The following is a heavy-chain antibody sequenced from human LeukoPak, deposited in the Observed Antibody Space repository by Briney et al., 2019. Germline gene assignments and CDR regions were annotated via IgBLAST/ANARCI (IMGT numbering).Heavy chain of an antibody. J-gene: IGHJ4*02. Sequence: SETLSLTRAVSGYSISSGYYWGWIRQPPGWGLEWIGFIYHTGNTYYNPSFKSRVIISVDTSTNQFSLKLSSVTAADTAVYHCARGDRGSGWPFDYWGQGTLVTVSS. V-gene: IGHV4-38-2*01. CDR1: GYSISSGYY. CDR2: IYHTGNT. CDR3: ARGDRGSGWPFDY. D-gene: IGHD6-19*01.